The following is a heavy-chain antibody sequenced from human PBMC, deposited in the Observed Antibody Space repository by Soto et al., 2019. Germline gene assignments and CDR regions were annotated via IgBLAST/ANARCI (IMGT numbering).Heavy chain of an antibody. D-gene: IGHD3-3*01. CDR3: ARDQGGYDFGVVIKEYYYYGMDV. Sequence: QAKGKGLEWVAVISYDGSNKYYADSVKGRFTISRDNSKNTLYLQMNSLRAEDTAVYYCARDQGGYDFGVVIKEYYYYGMDVWGQGTTVTVSS. CDR2: ISYDGSNK. V-gene: IGHV3-30-3*01. J-gene: IGHJ6*02.